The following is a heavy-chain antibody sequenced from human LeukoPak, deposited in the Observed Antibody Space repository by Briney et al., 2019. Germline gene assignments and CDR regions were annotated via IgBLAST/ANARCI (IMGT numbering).Heavy chain of an antibody. V-gene: IGHV1-18*01. CDR1: GYTFTSYG. Sequence: ASVKVSCKASGYTFTSYGISWVRQAPGQGLEWMGWISAYNGNTNYAQKLQGRVTMTTDTSTSTAYMELRSLRSDDTAVYHCARYDFWSGYSNWFDPWGQGTLVTVSS. CDR2: ISAYNGNT. CDR3: ARYDFWSGYSNWFDP. D-gene: IGHD3-3*01. J-gene: IGHJ5*02.